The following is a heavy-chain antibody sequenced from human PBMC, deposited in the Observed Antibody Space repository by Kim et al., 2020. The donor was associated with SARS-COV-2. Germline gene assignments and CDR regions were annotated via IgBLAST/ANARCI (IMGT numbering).Heavy chain of an antibody. CDR1: GFTFSSYG. J-gene: IGHJ6*02. V-gene: IGHV3-33*05. D-gene: IGHD2-2*01. CDR2: ISYDGSNK. Sequence: GGSLRLSCAASGFTFSSYGMHWVRQAPGKGLEWVAVISYDGSNKYYADSVKGRFTISRDNSKNTLYLQMNSLRAEDTAVYYCARGKVVPAAIPYYGMDVWGQGTTVTVSS. CDR3: ARGKVVPAAIPYYGMDV.